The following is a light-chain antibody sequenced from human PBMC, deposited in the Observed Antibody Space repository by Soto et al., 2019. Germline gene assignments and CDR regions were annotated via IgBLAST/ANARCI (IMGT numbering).Light chain of an antibody. J-gene: IGKJ4*01. CDR2: GAS. Sequence: EIVLTQSPGTLSLSPGERATLSCRASQSVSSSYLAWYQQKPGQAPRLLIYGASSRATGIPDRFSGSGSGTDFTLTISRLEPEDFAVYYCQQYGSSPLTCGGGTKVEIQ. CDR3: QQYGSSPLT. V-gene: IGKV3-20*01. CDR1: QSVSSSY.